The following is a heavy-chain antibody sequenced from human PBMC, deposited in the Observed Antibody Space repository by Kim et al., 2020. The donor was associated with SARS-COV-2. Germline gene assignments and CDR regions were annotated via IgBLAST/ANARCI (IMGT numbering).Heavy chain of an antibody. Sequence: GGSLRLSCAASGFTFSSYWMSWVRQAPGEGLEWVANIKQDESEKYYVDSVKGRFTISRDNAKNSLYLQMNSLRAEDTAVYYCAREFARVERDYDSSGFNSRYFDYWGQGTLVTVSS. D-gene: IGHD3-22*01. CDR3: AREFARVERDYDSSGFNSRYFDY. CDR2: IKQDESEK. CDR1: GFTFSSYW. J-gene: IGHJ4*02. V-gene: IGHV3-7*03.